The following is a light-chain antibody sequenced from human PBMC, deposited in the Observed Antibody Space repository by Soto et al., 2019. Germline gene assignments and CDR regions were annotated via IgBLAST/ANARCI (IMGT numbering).Light chain of an antibody. CDR1: SSDVGGYNF. J-gene: IGLJ1*01. CDR2: DVS. V-gene: IGLV2-14*03. Sequence: QSALTQPASVSGSPGQSVTLSCAGTSSDVGGYNFVSWYQQHPGKAPQLMIYDVSSRPSGVSNRFSGSKSGNTASLTISGLQAEDEADYYCSSYTSSYTYVFGTGTKLTVL. CDR3: SSYTSSYTYV.